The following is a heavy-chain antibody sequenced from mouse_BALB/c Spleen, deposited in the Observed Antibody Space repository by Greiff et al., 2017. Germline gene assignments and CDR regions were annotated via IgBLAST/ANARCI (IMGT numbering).Heavy chain of an antibody. J-gene: IGHJ4*01. CDR2: INPSTGYT. CDR3: ARNIYGHLRGGAMDY. Sequence: QVQLQQSGAELAKPGASVKMSCKASGYTFTSYWMHWVKQRPGQGLEWIGYINPSTGYTEYNQKFKDKATLTADKSSSTAYMQLSSLTSEDSAVYYCARNIYGHLRGGAMDYWGQGTSVTVSS. V-gene: IGHV1-7*01. CDR1: GYTFTSYW. D-gene: IGHD1-1*01.